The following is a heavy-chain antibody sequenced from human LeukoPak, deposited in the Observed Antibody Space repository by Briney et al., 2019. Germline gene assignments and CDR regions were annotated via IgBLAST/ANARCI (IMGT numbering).Heavy chain of an antibody. CDR1: GASIRSYY. J-gene: IGHJ4*02. CDR2: IYYTGST. D-gene: IGHD2-15*01. Sequence: SETLSLTCTVSGASIRSYYWSWIRQPPGKGLEWIGYIYYTGSTNYNPSLNSRITISIDTSKNQFSLKLSSVTAADTAVYYCARYSLRYYFDYWGQGTLVTVSS. CDR3: ARYSLRYYFDY. V-gene: IGHV4-59*08.